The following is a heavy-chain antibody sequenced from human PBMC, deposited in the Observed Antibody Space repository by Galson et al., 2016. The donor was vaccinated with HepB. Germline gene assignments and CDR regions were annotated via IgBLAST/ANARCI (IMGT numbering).Heavy chain of an antibody. J-gene: IGHJ4*02. V-gene: IGHV3-15*07. D-gene: IGHD3-3*01. Sequence: SLRISCAASGFTFTNAWMNWVRQAPGKGLEWVGRIKSKSDGEAADYGAPVKGRFTMSRDDSENTLYLQMNSLKTEDTAVYYCTRYGDWSGYHYFYSWGQGTLFTVSS. CDR3: TRYGDWSGYHYFYS. CDR2: IKSKSDGEAA. CDR1: GFTFTNAW.